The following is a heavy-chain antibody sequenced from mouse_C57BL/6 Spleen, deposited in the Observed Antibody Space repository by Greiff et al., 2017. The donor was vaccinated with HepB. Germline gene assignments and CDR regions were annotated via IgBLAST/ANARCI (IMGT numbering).Heavy chain of an antibody. Sequence: QVQLQQSGAELVRPGASVTLSCKASGYTFTDYEMHWVKQTPVHGLEWIGAIDPETGGTAYNQKFKGKAILTADKSSSTAYMELRSLTSEDSAVYYCTREGAMVYGYDGVFAYWGQGTLVTVSA. D-gene: IGHD2-2*01. CDR1: GYTFTDYE. J-gene: IGHJ3*01. V-gene: IGHV1-15*01. CDR2: IDPETGGT. CDR3: TREGAMVYGYDGVFAY.